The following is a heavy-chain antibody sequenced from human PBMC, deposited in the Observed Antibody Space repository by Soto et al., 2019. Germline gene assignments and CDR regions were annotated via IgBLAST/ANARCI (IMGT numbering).Heavy chain of an antibody. CDR2: IYYSGST. Sequence: QVQLQESGPGLVKPTETLSLTCTVSGGSISSYYWSWIRQPPGKGLEWIGFIYYSGSTNYNPSLKSRVTISVDTSKNQFSLKLSSVTAADTAVYYCARSNRQTPLTYYYDSSGYYPAEFDYWGQGTLVTVSS. D-gene: IGHD3-22*01. CDR1: GGSISSYY. J-gene: IGHJ4*02. CDR3: ARSNRQTPLTYYYDSSGYYPAEFDY. V-gene: IGHV4-59*01.